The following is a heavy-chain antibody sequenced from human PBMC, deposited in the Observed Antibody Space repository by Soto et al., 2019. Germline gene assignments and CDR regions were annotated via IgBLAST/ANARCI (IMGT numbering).Heavy chain of an antibody. D-gene: IGHD4-17*01. V-gene: IGHV4-59*01. J-gene: IGHJ4*02. CDR1: GGSISSYY. CDR3: ARVNGDYEDY. CDR2: IYYSGST. Sequence: SETLSLTCAVSGGSISSYYWSWIRQPPGKGLEWIGYIYYSGSTNYNPSLKSRVTISVDTSKNQFSLKLSSVTAADTAVYYCARVNGDYEDYWGQGTLVTVSS.